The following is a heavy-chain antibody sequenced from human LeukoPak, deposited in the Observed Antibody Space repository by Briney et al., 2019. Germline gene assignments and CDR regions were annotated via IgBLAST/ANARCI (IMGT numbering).Heavy chain of an antibody. CDR1: GGSISSYY. Sequence: ETLSLTCTVSGGSISSYYWSWVRQAPGKGLEWVSAISGSGGSTYYADSVKGRFTISRDNSKNTLYLQMNSLRAEDTAVYYCAKVRFGFGDAFDIWGQGTMVTVSS. V-gene: IGHV3-23*01. D-gene: IGHD3-10*01. CDR2: ISGSGGST. CDR3: AKVRFGFGDAFDI. J-gene: IGHJ3*02.